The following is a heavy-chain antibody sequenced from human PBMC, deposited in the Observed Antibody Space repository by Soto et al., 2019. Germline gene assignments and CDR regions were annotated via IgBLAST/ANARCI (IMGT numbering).Heavy chain of an antibody. CDR3: ARERIAADTVGNWFDP. J-gene: IGHJ5*02. CDR2: ISAYNGNT. CDR1: GYTFTSYG. Sequence: QVQLVQSGAEVKKPGASVKVSCKASGYTFTSYGISWVRQAPGQGLEWMGWISAYNGNTNYAQKLQGRVTMTTDTSTSTAYMELRSLRSDDKAVYYCARERIAADTVGNWFDPWGQGTLVTVSS. V-gene: IGHV1-18*01. D-gene: IGHD6-13*01.